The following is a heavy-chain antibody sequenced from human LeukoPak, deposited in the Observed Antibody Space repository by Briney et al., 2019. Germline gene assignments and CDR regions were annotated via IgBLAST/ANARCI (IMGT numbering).Heavy chain of an antibody. CDR1: GLTFSSYA. CDR2: ISGSGGST. D-gene: IGHD3-22*01. Sequence: GGSLTLSCAASGLTFSSYAMSWVRQAPGKGLEWVSAISGSGGSTYYADSVKGRFTISRDNSKNTLYLQMNSLRAEDTAVYYCAKEKGSGYYVLDYYYGMDVWGQGTTVTVSS. J-gene: IGHJ6*02. CDR3: AKEKGSGYYVLDYYYGMDV. V-gene: IGHV3-23*01.